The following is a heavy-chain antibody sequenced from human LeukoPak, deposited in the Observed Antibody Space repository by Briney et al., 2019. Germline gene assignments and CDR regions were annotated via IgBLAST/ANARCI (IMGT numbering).Heavy chain of an antibody. V-gene: IGHV4-31*03. CDR3: ARGSTGDKSNN. CDR2: IYYSGTT. CDR1: GGSITSGGYY. D-gene: IGHD7-27*01. Sequence: SETLSLTCTVSGGSITSGGYYWSWIRQLPGNGLEWIGYIYYSGTTSYNPSLKSRLTISLDTSENQFSLKLSSVTAADTAVYYCARGSTGDKSNNWGQGTLVTVSS. J-gene: IGHJ4*02.